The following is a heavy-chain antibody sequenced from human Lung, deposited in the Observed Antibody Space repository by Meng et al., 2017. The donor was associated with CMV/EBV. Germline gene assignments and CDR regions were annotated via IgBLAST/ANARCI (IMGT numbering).Heavy chain of an antibody. J-gene: IGHJ6*02. Sequence: GESLKISCAASGFTVSSNYMSWVRQAPGKGLEWVSVIYSGGSTYYADSAKGRFTISRDNSKNTLYPQMNSLRAEDTAVYYCARFYVDTAMGLEYYGMDVWGQGTTVTVSS. D-gene: IGHD5-18*01. CDR3: ARFYVDTAMGLEYYGMDV. CDR1: GFTVSSNY. CDR2: IYSGGST. V-gene: IGHV3-53*01.